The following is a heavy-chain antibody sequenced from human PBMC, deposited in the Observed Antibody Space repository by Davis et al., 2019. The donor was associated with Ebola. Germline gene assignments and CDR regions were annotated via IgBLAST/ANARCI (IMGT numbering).Heavy chain of an antibody. D-gene: IGHD3-16*01. V-gene: IGHV1-2*06. CDR3: ARSGEVHY. Sequence: ASVKVSCKASGYTFTGYYMHWVRQAPGQGLEWMGRINPNSGDTNYAQKFQGRVTMTTDTSTSTAYMELRSLRSDDTAVYYCARSGEVHYWGQGTLVTVSS. J-gene: IGHJ4*02. CDR1: GYTFTGYY. CDR2: INPNSGDT.